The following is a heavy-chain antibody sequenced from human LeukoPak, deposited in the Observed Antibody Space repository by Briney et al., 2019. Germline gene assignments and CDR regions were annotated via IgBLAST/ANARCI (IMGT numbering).Heavy chain of an antibody. J-gene: IGHJ4*02. CDR3: AKEPGYSSSWFDY. D-gene: IGHD6-13*01. V-gene: IGHV3-7*01. Sequence: GGSLRLSCAASGFTFSSYWMSWVRQAPGKGLEWAANIKQDGSEKYYVDSVKGRFTISRDNAKNSLYLQMNSLRAEDTAVYYCAKEPGYSSSWFDYWGQGTLVTVSS. CDR1: GFTFSSYW. CDR2: IKQDGSEK.